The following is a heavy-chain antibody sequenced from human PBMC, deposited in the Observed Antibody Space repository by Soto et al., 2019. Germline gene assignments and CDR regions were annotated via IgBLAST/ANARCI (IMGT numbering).Heavy chain of an antibody. Sequence: SETLSLTCTVSGGSISSGGYYWSWIRQHPGKGLEWIGYIYYSGSAYYNPSLKSRVTISVDTSKNQFPLKLSSVTAADTAVYYCARDSSGYSYAYGYFDYRGQAPLVTLSS. CDR2: IYYSGSA. J-gene: IGHJ4*02. D-gene: IGHD5-18*01. CDR1: GGSISSGGYY. CDR3: ARDSSGYSYAYGYFDY. V-gene: IGHV4-31*03.